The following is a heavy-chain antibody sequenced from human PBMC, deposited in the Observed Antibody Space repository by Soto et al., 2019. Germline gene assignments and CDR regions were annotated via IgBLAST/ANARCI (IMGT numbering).Heavy chain of an antibody. Sequence: PGRSLRLSCAASRLTVSSTYMNWVRQGPGKGLEWVSVIYSGDTTYYADSVKGRFTISRDNSKNTLYLQMNSLRAEDTAVYYCARDLWSKMDYWGQGTLGTVSS. V-gene: IGHV3-53*01. D-gene: IGHD3-10*01. CDR3: ARDLWSKMDY. CDR2: IYSGDTT. CDR1: RLTVSSTY. J-gene: IGHJ4*02.